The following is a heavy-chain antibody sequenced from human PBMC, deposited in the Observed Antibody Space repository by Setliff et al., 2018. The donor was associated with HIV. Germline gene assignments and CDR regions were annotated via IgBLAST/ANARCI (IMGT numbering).Heavy chain of an antibody. D-gene: IGHD3-10*01. CDR2: VYHTGNS. CDR3: ARSTYYYGSGKGSGWFDP. J-gene: IGHJ5*02. V-gene: IGHV4-59*08. CDR1: GGSMSSSY. Sequence: PSETLSLTCTVSGGSMSSSYWSWIRQSPGKGLEWLGNVYHTGNSHYNPSLKSRVTMSVDTSENQFSLKLSSVTAADTAVYYCARSTYYYGSGKGSGWFDPWGQGTLVTVSS.